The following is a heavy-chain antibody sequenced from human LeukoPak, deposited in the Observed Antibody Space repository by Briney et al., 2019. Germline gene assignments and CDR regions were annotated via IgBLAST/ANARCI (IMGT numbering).Heavy chain of an antibody. CDR1: GFTFSSYS. CDR2: ISSGSSYI. CDR3: ACTSGYDFSSYYYMDV. J-gene: IGHJ6*03. V-gene: IGHV3-21*01. Sequence: KSGGSLRLSCAASGFTFSSYSMNWVRQAPGKGLEWVSSISSGSSYIYYADSVKGRFTISRDNAKNSLYLQMNSLSAEDTAVYYCACTSGYDFSSYYYMDVWGKGTTVTVSS. D-gene: IGHD5-12*01.